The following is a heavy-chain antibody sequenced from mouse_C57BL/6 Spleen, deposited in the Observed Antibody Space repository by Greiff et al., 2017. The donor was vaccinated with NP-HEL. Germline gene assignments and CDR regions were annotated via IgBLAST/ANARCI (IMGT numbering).Heavy chain of an antibody. J-gene: IGHJ1*03. CDR1: GYAFSSSW. V-gene: IGHV1-82*01. CDR3: ARVTLYYGSSPWYFDV. Sequence: QVQLQQSGPELVKPGASVKISCKASGYAFSSSWMNWVKQRPGKGLEWIGRIYPGDGDTNYNGKLKGKATLTADKSTSTAYMQLSSLTSEDSAVYFCARVTLYYGSSPWYFDVWGTGTTVTVSS. CDR2: IYPGDGDT. D-gene: IGHD1-1*01.